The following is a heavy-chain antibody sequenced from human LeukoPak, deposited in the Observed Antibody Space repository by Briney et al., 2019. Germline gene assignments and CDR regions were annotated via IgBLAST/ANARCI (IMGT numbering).Heavy chain of an antibody. CDR3: ARGGGYGRDWFDP. J-gene: IGHJ5*02. Sequence: SQTLSLTCAVSGGSIGSGGYSWSWIRQPPGKGLEWIGYIYHSGSTYYNPSLKSRVTISVDRSKNQFSLKLSSVTAADTAVYYCARGGGYGRDWFDPWGQGTLVTVSS. CDR2: IYHSGST. D-gene: IGHD5-12*01. CDR1: GGSIGSGGYS. V-gene: IGHV4-30-2*01.